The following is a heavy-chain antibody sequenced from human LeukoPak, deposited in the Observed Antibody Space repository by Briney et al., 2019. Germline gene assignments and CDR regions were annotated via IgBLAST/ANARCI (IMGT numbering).Heavy chain of an antibody. V-gene: IGHV3-7*01. D-gene: IGHD1-7*01. J-gene: IGHJ4*02. CDR2: IKQDGSER. CDR1: GFTFIDYW. CDR3: ARGWNYAFRFDD. Sequence: GGSLRLSCAASGFTFIDYWMTCVRQAPGMGLEWVAHIKQDGSERYYGDSVKGRFTISRDNANNLVHLQMNSLGADDTAVYYCARGWNYAFRFDDWGQGTLVTVSS.